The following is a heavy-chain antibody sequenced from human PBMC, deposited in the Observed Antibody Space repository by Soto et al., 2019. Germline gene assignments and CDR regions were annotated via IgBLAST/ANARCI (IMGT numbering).Heavy chain of an antibody. Sequence: PWGSLRLSCSASGFTFSKYSVNWVRQAPGKGLEWVSSISSRSTYIFYAHSVKGRFTTSRDNAKNSLYLQMNSLRAEDTGVYYCARPRLPAAGDYYYYYGMDVWGQGTTVTVSS. CDR1: GFTFSKYS. J-gene: IGHJ6*02. CDR3: ARPRLPAAGDYYYYYGMDV. D-gene: IGHD6-13*01. V-gene: IGHV3-21*01. CDR2: ISSRSTYI.